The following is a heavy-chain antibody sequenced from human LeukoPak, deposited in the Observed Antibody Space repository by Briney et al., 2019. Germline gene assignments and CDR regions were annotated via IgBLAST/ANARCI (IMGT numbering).Heavy chain of an antibody. J-gene: IGHJ3*02. CDR3: AKEDHSSGRAGTFDI. CDR2: ISDDGRGT. Sequence: PGGSLRLSCAASGFTFSSSAMSWVRQAPGKGLEWVAGISDDGRGTYYADSVKGRFTISRDNSKNSLYLQLNSLRPEDTAMYYCAKEDHSSGRAGTFDIWGQGTMVTVSS. CDR1: GFTFSSSA. D-gene: IGHD6-19*01. V-gene: IGHV3-30*04.